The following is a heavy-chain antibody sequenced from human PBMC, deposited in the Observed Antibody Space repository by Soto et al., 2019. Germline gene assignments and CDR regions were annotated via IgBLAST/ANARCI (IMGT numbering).Heavy chain of an antibody. CDR1: GGSISSGGYY. CDR2: IYYSGST. V-gene: IGHV4-31*03. J-gene: IGHJ5*02. D-gene: IGHD3-10*01. Sequence: QVQLQESGPGLVKPSQTLSLTCTVSGGSISSGGYYWSWIRQHPGKGLEWIGYIYYSGSTYYNPPLKSRVTLSVDTSKNQFSLKLSSVTAADTAVYYCAREPTDRITMVRGVPTWGQGTLVTVSS. CDR3: AREPTDRITMVRGVPT.